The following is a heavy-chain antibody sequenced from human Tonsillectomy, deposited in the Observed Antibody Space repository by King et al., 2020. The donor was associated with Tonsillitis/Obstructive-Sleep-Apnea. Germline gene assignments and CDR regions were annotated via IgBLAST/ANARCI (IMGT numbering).Heavy chain of an antibody. Sequence: VQLVESGGGLVQPGGYLRLSCAASGFTFSDHYMDWVRQAPGKGLEWVGRIRNKDKKYTTEYAATVKGRFTISRDDSQNSLYLQMNSLKTEDTAMYYCSRVPLTTVTTNPYWGQGTLVTVSS. D-gene: IGHD4-17*01. V-gene: IGHV3-72*01. CDR2: IRNKDKKYTT. CDR1: GFTFSDHY. J-gene: IGHJ4*02. CDR3: SRVPLTTVTTNPY.